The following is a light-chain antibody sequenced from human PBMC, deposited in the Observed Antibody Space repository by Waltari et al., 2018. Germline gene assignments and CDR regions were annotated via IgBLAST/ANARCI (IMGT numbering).Light chain of an antibody. CDR3: QQRSNVLFA. V-gene: IGKV3-11*01. Sequence: EVVLTQSPATLSLSPGERATLSCRASQSVSSFLAWYQQKPGQAPRLLVYAASNRATGIPARFSGSGSGTDFTLTISSLEPEDFAVYYCQQRSNVLFAFGPGTKVDFK. J-gene: IGKJ3*01. CDR2: AAS. CDR1: QSVSSF.